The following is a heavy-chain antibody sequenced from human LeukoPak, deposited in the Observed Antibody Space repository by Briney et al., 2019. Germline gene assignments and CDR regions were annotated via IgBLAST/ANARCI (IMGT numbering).Heavy chain of an antibody. J-gene: IGHJ6*02. CDR2: ILHDGSTT. Sequence: GGSLRLSCAASGFTFSDFAMHWVRQAPGKGLEWVAIILHDGSTTYYADSVKGRFTVSRDNSKNTLYVQVNSLRAEDTAVYYCAKDDHGMDVWGQGATVTVSS. CDR3: AKDDHGMDV. V-gene: IGHV3-30*18. CDR1: GFTFSDFA.